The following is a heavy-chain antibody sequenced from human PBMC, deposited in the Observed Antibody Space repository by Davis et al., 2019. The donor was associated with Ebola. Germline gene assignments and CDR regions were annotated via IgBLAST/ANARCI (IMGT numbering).Heavy chain of an antibody. D-gene: IGHD2-15*01. CDR2: ISGSGGST. V-gene: IGHV3-23*01. CDR1: GFIFRNYV. Sequence: PGGSLRLSCAAPGFIFRNYVMSWVRQAPGKGLEWVSAISGSGGSTYYADSVKGRFTISRDNSKNTLHLQMNSLRVEDTAIYYCAKDTPNIWFDVWGQGTMVAVSS. J-gene: IGHJ3*01. CDR3: AKDTPNIWFDV.